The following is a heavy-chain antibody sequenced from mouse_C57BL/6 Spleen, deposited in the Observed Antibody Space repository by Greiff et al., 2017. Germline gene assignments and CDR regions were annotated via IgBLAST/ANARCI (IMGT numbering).Heavy chain of an antibody. D-gene: IGHD2-3*01. V-gene: IGHV6-6*01. Sequence: EVQLVESGGGLVQPGGSMKLSCAASGFTFSDAWMDWVRQSPEKGLEWVAEIRNKANNHATYYAESVKGRFTISRDDSKSSVYLQMNSLRAEDTGIYYCTGNYDGYPAWFAYWGQGTLVTVSA. CDR3: TGNYDGYPAWFAY. CDR2: IRNKANNHAT. J-gene: IGHJ3*01. CDR1: GFTFSDAW.